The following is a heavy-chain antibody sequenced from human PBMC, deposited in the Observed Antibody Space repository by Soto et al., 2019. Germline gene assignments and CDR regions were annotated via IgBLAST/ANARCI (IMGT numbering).Heavy chain of an antibody. Sequence: WGSLRLSYAASGFTFINYAISWVRQAPGKGLEWVSAISGSGGSTYYADSVKGRFTISRDNSKNTLYLQMNSLRAEDTTVYYCAKGEDIVGADFDYWGQGTLVTVSS. CDR3: AKGEDIVGADFDY. CDR1: GFTFINYA. V-gene: IGHV3-23*01. J-gene: IGHJ4*02. D-gene: IGHD1-26*01. CDR2: ISGSGGST.